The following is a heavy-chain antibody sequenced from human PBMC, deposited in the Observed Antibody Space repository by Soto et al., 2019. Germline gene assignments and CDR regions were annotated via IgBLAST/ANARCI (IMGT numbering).Heavy chain of an antibody. Sequence: QVQLVQSGAEVKKPGSSVKVSCKASGGTFSSYTISWVRQAPGQGLEWMGRIIPILGIANYAQKFQGRVTITADKSTSTAYMELSSLRSEDTAGYYCARDPPDGSGPNWFDPWGQGTLVTVSS. CDR1: GGTFSSYT. V-gene: IGHV1-69*08. CDR2: IIPILGIA. CDR3: ARDPPDGSGPNWFDP. J-gene: IGHJ5*02. D-gene: IGHD3-10*01.